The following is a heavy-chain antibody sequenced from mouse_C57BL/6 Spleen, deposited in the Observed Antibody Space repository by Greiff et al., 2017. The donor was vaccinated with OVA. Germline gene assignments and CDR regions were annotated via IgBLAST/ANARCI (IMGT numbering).Heavy chain of an antibody. V-gene: IGHV5-12*01. CDR3: ARRLYDYDPYYAMDY. J-gene: IGHJ4*01. CDR1: GFTFSDYY. CDR2: ISNGGGST. Sequence: EVQLMESGGGLVQPGGSLKLSCAASGFTFSDYYMYWVRQTPEKRLEWVAYISNGGGSTYYPDTVKGRFTISRDNAKNTLYLQMSRLKSEDTAMYYCARRLYDYDPYYAMDYWGQGTSVTVSS. D-gene: IGHD2-4*01.